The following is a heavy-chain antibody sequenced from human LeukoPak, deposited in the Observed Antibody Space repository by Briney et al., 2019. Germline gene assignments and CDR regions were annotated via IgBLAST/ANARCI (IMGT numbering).Heavy chain of an antibody. CDR2: ISYDGSNK. CDR1: GFTFSSYW. V-gene: IGHV3-30*18. CDR3: AKDHGDRVSTVTFLIDY. Sequence: GGSLRLSCAASGFTFSSYWMHWVRQAPGKGLEWVAVISYDGSNKYYADSVKGRFTISRDNSKNTLYLQMNSLRAEDTAVYYCAKDHGDRVSTVTFLIDYWGQGTLVTVSS. D-gene: IGHD4-17*01. J-gene: IGHJ4*02.